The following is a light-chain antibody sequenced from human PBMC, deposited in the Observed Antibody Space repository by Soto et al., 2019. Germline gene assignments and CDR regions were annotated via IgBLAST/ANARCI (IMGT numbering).Light chain of an antibody. V-gene: IGLV1-44*01. CDR1: SSNIGSNT. CDR3: ATWNDNLDGPSYV. Sequence: QSVLTQPPSASGTPGQRVTISCSGSSSNIGSNTVNWYQQLPGTAPKVLIYIDSQRPSGVPDRFSGSKSGTSASLAISGLQSEDESDYYCATWNDNLDGPSYVFATGTKAIXL. J-gene: IGLJ1*01. CDR2: IDS.